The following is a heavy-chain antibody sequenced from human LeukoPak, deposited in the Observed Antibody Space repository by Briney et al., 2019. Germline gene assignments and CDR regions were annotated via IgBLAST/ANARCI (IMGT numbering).Heavy chain of an antibody. V-gene: IGHV3-23*01. Sequence: GGSLRLSCAASGFTLSSYAMSWVRQAPGKGLEWVSTISGSGGSTYYADSVKGRFTISRDNSKNTLYLQMNSLRAEDTAVYYCAKVVGATTRGYFDYWGQGTLVTVSS. CDR1: GFTLSSYA. CDR2: ISGSGGST. J-gene: IGHJ4*02. D-gene: IGHD1-26*01. CDR3: AKVVGATTRGYFDY.